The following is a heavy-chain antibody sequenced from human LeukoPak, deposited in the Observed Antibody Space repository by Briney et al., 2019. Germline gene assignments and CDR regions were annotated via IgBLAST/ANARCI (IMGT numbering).Heavy chain of an antibody. D-gene: IGHD4/OR15-4a*01. Sequence: RAGGSLRLSCAASGFIFDDYGMTWVRQGPGKGLEWVSGINWDGYSTGYADSVRGRFTISRDNAKSTLYLQMNSLRPEDTALYYCVRDLRTDYAFVSWGQGTLVTVSS. J-gene: IGHJ4*02. CDR2: INWDGYST. CDR3: VRDLRTDYAFVS. CDR1: GFIFDDYG. V-gene: IGHV3-20*04.